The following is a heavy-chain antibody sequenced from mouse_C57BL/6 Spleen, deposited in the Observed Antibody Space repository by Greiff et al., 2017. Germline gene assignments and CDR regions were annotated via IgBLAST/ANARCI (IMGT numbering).Heavy chain of an antibody. CDR1: GYTFTSYG. J-gene: IGHJ2*01. D-gene: IGHD1-1*01. Sequence: QVHVKQSGAELARPGASVKLSCKASGYTFTSYGISWVKQRTGQGLEWIGEIYPRSGNTYYNEKFKGKATLTADKSSSTAYMELRSLTSEDSAVYFCARGSITTVEYYFDYWGQGTTLTVSS. CDR3: ARGSITTVEYYFDY. CDR2: IYPRSGNT. V-gene: IGHV1-81*01.